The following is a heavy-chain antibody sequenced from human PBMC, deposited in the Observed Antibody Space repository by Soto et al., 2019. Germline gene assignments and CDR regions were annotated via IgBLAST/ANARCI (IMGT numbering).Heavy chain of an antibody. CDR1: GGSISSSSYY. CDR3: SRQNLSYYYMYF. CDR2: IYYSGST. J-gene: IGHJ6*03. V-gene: IGHV4-39*01. Sequence: PSETLSLTCTVSGGSISSSSYYWGWIRQPPGKGLEWIGSIYYSGSTYYNPSLKSRVTISVDTSKNQFSLKLSSVTAADTAVYYCSRQNLSYYYMYFWGKGSTVTVSS.